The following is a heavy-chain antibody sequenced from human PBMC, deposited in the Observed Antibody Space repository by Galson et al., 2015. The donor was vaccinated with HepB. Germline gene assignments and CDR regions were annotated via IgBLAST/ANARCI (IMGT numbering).Heavy chain of an antibody. CDR2: IIPILGIA. Sequence: SVKVSCKASGGTFSSYTISWVRQAPGQGLEWMGRIIPILGIANYAQKFQGRVTITADKSTSTAYMELSSLRSEDTAVYYCARDKYPVATMFDYWGQGTLVTVSS. V-gene: IGHV1-69*04. J-gene: IGHJ4*02. CDR3: ARDKYPVATMFDY. D-gene: IGHD5-12*01. CDR1: GGTFSSYT.